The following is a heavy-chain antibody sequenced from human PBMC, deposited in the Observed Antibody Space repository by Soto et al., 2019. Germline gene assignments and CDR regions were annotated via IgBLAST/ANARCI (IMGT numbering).Heavy chain of an antibody. CDR1: GFTFSGSA. Sequence: AVGSLRLSCAASGFTFSGSAMHWVRQASGKGLEWVGRIRSKANSYATAYAASVKGRFTISRDDSKNTAYLQMNSLKTEDTAVYYCTRRSAAQDYWGQGTLVTVSS. J-gene: IGHJ4*02. CDR3: TRRSAAQDY. CDR2: IRSKANSYAT. V-gene: IGHV3-73*01. D-gene: IGHD6-13*01.